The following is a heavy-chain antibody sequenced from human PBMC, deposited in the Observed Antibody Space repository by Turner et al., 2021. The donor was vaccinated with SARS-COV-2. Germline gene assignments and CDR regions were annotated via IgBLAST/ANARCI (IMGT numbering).Heavy chain of an antibody. CDR1: GYTLTEVS. V-gene: IGHV1-24*01. CDR3: ATGYAYCGGDCSIDY. J-gene: IGHJ4*02. Sequence: QVQLVQSGAGVKKPGASVKVSCKVSGYTLTEVSMHWVRQAPGKGLEWMGGVDPEGGETIYAQKFQGRVTMTDDTSTDTAYMELSSLRSEETAVYYCATGYAYCGGDCSIDYWGQGTLVTVSS. D-gene: IGHD2-21*02. CDR2: VDPEGGET.